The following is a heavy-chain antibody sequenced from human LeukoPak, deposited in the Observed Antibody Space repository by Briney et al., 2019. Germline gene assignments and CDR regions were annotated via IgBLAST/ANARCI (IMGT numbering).Heavy chain of an antibody. Sequence: GWSLRLSCAASGFTFSSHNMQWVRQAPGKGLEWVSYIHSSSGTVYYADSVKGRFTVTRDNSQNKLYLQMDSLRPEDTAVFYCARGRHSGYDYMLDFWGQGALVIVSS. V-gene: IGHV3-48*01. J-gene: IGHJ4*02. CDR3: ARGRHSGYDYMLDF. CDR1: GFTFSSHN. CDR2: IHSSSGTV. D-gene: IGHD5-12*01.